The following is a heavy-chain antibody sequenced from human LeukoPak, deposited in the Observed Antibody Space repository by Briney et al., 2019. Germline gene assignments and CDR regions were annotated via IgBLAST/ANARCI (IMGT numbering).Heavy chain of an antibody. V-gene: IGHV3-23*01. J-gene: IGHJ4*02. D-gene: IGHD4-17*01. CDR2: ISDGGSDT. Sequence: GGPLRLSCAASGFTFSTYAMSWVRQAPGKGLAWVSTISDGGSDTHYADSVKGRFTISRDDSKNTLYLQMNSLRAEDTAVYYCAKALYGDYGRFDYWGQGTLVTVSS. CDR3: AKALYGDYGRFDY. CDR1: GFTFSTYA.